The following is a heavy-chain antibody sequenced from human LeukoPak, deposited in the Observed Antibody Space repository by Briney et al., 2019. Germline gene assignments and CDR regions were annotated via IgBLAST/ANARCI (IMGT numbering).Heavy chain of an antibody. CDR1: GFTFSDYY. D-gene: IGHD2/OR15-2a*01. Sequence: PGGSLILSCTASGFTFSDYYMSWIRQAPEKGLELVSYISSSSSYTKYADSVKGRFTISRDNARNSLYLQMNSLRAEDTAVYYCLPLLSRPYVEDGFDIWGQGTMVTVSS. V-gene: IGHV3-11*06. CDR2: ISSSSSYT. CDR3: LPLLSRPYVEDGFDI. J-gene: IGHJ3*02.